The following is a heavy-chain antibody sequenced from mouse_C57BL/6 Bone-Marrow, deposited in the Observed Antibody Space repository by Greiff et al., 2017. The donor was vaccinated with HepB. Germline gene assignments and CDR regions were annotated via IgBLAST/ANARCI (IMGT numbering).Heavy chain of an antibody. Sequence: VKLMESGPGLVAPSQSLSITCTVSGFSLTSYGVHWVRQPPGKGLEWLVVIWSDGSTTYNSALKSRLSISKDNSKSQVFLKMNSLQTDDTAMYYCARAYGNYALYAMDYWGQGTSVTVSS. J-gene: IGHJ4*01. V-gene: IGHV2-6*03. CDR1: GFSLTSYG. CDR2: IWSDGST. D-gene: IGHD2-1*01. CDR3: ARAYGNYALYAMDY.